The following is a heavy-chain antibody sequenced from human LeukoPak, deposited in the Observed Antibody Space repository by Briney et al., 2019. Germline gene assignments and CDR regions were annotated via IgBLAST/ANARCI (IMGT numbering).Heavy chain of an antibody. V-gene: IGHV4-59*01. CDR1: GGSISGYY. Sequence: SETLTLTCTVSGGSISGYYWSWIRQPPGKGLEWIAYFFYSGNTNYNPSLKSRVTISVDTSKNQFSLRLSSVTAADTAVYYCARGRYHFDYWGQGTLVTVSS. CDR2: FFYSGNT. J-gene: IGHJ4*02. D-gene: IGHD3-9*01. CDR3: ARGRYHFDY.